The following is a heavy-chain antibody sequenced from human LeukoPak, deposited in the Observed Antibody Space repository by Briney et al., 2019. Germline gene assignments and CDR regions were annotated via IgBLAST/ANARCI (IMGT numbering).Heavy chain of an antibody. CDR3: VRNSGYYDF. V-gene: IGHV3-30*03. CDR1: GFIFSNYG. Sequence: GGSLRLSCAASGFIFSNYGMHWVRQAPGKGLEWVAVISYDGAKQYYADSVKGRFIISRDNSKNTLYLQMNSLRVEDTAVYYCVRNSGYYDFWGQGTPVTVSS. J-gene: IGHJ4*02. CDR2: ISYDGAKQ. D-gene: IGHD3-22*01.